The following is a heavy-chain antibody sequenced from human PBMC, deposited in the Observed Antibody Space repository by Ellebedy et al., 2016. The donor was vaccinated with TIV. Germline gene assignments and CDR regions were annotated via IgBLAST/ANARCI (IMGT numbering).Heavy chain of an antibody. J-gene: IGHJ6*02. Sequence: PSETLSLTCTVSGGSISSYYWSWIRQPPGKGLEWIGYIHYSGSTNYNPSLKSRVTISVDTSKNQFSLKLSSVTAADTAVYYCVGHYDILTGAYKDDLDVWGQGTTVTASS. CDR1: GGSISSYY. V-gene: IGHV4-59*08. D-gene: IGHD3-9*01. CDR2: IHYSGST. CDR3: VGHYDILTGAYKDDLDV.